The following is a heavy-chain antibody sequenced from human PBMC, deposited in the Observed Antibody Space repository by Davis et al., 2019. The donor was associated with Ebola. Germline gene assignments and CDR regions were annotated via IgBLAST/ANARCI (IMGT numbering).Heavy chain of an antibody. Sequence: ASVKVSCKASGYTFTSYGISWVRQAPGQGLEWMGWISAYNGSTNYAQKLQGRVTMTTDTSTSTAYMELRSLRSDDTAVYYCARDRGLIAAAGTKDYWGQGTLVTVSS. CDR2: ISAYNGST. CDR3: ARDRGLIAAAGTKDY. D-gene: IGHD6-13*01. CDR1: GYTFTSYG. V-gene: IGHV1-18*01. J-gene: IGHJ4*02.